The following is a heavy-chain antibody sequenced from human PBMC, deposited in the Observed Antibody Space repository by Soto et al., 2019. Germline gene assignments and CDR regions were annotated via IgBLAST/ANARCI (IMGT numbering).Heavy chain of an antibody. CDR3: ARLHGYCISSSCQGHYAIDV. V-gene: IGHV4-39*01. Sequence: QLQLQESGPGLVKPSETLSLTCTVSSAPVSSSTYTWGWIRQPPGKGLEWIGSIYYSGSTYYNPSLNSRVTGTVDSAKNLFSRKVTSVTAADTAVYYCARLHGYCISSSCQGHYAIDVWGQGTTVTVSS. CDR2: IYYSGST. D-gene: IGHD2-2*01. CDR1: SAPVSSSTYT. J-gene: IGHJ6*02.